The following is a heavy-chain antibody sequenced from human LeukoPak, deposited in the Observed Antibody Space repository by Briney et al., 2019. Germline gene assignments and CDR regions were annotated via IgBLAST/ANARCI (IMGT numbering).Heavy chain of an antibody. J-gene: IGHJ6*03. CDR1: GFTFSSYA. CDR3: ARDGSGFYLYNYMDV. CDR2: ISTVSTYT. V-gene: IGHV3-21*01. D-gene: IGHD6-25*01. Sequence: PGGSLRLSCAASGFTFSSYAMSWVRQAPGKGLEWVASISTVSTYTFYADSVKGRFTISRDNVRNSLYLQMSSLGAEDTAVYYCARDGSGFYLYNYMDVWGKGTTVTVSS.